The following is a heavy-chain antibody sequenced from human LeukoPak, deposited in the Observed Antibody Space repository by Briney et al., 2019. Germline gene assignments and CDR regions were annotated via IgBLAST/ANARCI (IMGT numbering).Heavy chain of an antibody. Sequence: SETLSLTCAVYGGSFSGYYWSWIRQPPGKGLEWIGEINHSGSTNYNPSLKSRVTISVDTSKNQFSLKLSSVTAADTAVYYCARGDGLAVDYWGQGTLVTVSS. D-gene: IGHD3/OR15-3a*01. CDR1: GGSFSGYY. J-gene: IGHJ4*02. V-gene: IGHV4-34*01. CDR2: INHSGST. CDR3: ARGDGLAVDY.